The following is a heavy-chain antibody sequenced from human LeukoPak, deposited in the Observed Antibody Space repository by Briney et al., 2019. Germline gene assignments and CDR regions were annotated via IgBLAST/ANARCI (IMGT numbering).Heavy chain of an antibody. D-gene: IGHD4-11*01. J-gene: IGHJ4*02. CDR2: ISYDGSNK. CDR3: AKILPDTVTADY. CDR1: GFTFSSYG. Sequence: GGSLRLSCAAYGFTFSSYGMYWVRQAPGKGLEWVAVISYDGSNKYYADSVKGRFTISRDNSKNTLYLQMNSLRAEDTAVYYCAKILPDTVTADYWGQGTLVTVSS. V-gene: IGHV3-30*18.